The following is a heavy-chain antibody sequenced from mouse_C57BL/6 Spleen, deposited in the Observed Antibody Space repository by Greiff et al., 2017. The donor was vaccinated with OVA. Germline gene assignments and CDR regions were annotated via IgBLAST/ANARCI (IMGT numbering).Heavy chain of an antibody. CDR2: IDPETGGT. V-gene: IGHV1-15*01. CDR1: GYTFTDYE. Sequence: LVRPGASVTLSCKASGYTFTDYEMHWVKQTPVHGLEWIGAIDPETGGTAYNQKFKGKAILTADKSSSTAYMELRSLTSEDSAVYYCTRRVVAHFDYWGQGTTLTVSS. D-gene: IGHD1-1*01. CDR3: TRRVVAHFDY. J-gene: IGHJ2*01.